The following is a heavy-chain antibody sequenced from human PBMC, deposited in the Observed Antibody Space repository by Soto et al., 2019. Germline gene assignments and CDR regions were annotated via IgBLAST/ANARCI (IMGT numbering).Heavy chain of an antibody. CDR3: ARDPRFGSSSSNGDY. V-gene: IGHV4-30-4*01. D-gene: IGHD6-6*01. J-gene: IGHJ4*02. CDR1: GDSISSGDYY. CDR2: IHYSGTT. Sequence: PSETLSLTCTVSGDSISSGDYYWSWIRQPPGKGLEWIGDIHYSGTTHYNPSLKSRATISVDTSRNQFSLKLRSVTAADTAVYYCARDPRFGSSSSNGDYWGQGILVTVSS.